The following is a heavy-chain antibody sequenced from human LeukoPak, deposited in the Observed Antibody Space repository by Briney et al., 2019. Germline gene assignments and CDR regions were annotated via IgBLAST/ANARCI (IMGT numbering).Heavy chain of an antibody. CDR2: IYHSGST. D-gene: IGHD1-1*01. Sequence: PSETLSLTCTVSGYSISSGYYWGWIRQPPGKGLEWIGSIYHSGSTYYNPSLKSRVTISVDTSKNQFSLKLSSVTAADTAVYYCARCWKTSKYFDPWGQGTLVTVSS. J-gene: IGHJ5*02. V-gene: IGHV4-38-2*02. CDR1: GYSISSGYY. CDR3: ARCWKTSKYFDP.